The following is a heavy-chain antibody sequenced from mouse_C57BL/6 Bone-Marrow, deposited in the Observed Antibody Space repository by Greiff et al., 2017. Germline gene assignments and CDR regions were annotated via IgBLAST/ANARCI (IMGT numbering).Heavy chain of an antibody. CDR1: GFTFSSYG. J-gene: IGHJ2*01. V-gene: IGHV5-6*01. CDR3: ARLDY. CDR2: ISSGGSYT. Sequence: EVQLQESGGDLVKPGGSLKLSCAASGFTFSSYGMSWVRQTPDKRLEWVANISSGGSYTYYPDSVKGRFTISRDNAKNTLYLQMSSLKSEDTAMYYCARLDYWGQGTTLTVSS.